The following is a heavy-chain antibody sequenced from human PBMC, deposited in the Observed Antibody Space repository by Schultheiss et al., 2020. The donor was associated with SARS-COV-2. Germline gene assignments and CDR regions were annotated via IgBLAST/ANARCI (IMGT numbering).Heavy chain of an antibody. CDR2: IYSGGST. D-gene: IGHD5-18*01. V-gene: IGHV3-66*02. Sequence: GGSLRLSCAVSGFSFNSYAMSWVRQAPGKGLEWVSVIYSGGSTYYADSVKGRFTISRDNSKNTLYLQMNSLRADDTAVYYCARDRFRIQLWLPYYYGMDVWGQGTTVTVSS. CDR3: ARDRFRIQLWLPYYYGMDV. CDR1: GFSFNSYA. J-gene: IGHJ6*02.